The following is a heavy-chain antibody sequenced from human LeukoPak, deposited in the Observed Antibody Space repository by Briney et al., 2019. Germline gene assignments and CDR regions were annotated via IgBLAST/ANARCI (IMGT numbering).Heavy chain of an antibody. CDR3: ATVVVPAAIRGIAAAGIADY. CDR1: GYTFTGYY. J-gene: IGHJ4*02. CDR2: INPNSGGT. D-gene: IGHD2-2*02. Sequence: GASVKVSCKASGYTFTGYYMHWVRQAPGQGLEWIGWINPNSGGTNYAQKFQGRGTMTRATSLSTAYMELTRLRSDDTAVYYCATVVVPAAIRGIAAAGIADYWGQGTLVTVSS. V-gene: IGHV1-2*02.